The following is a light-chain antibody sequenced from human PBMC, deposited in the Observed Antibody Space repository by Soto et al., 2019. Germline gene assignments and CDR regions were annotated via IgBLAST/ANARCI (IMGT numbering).Light chain of an antibody. V-gene: IGLV2-14*01. Sequence: QSALTQPASVSGSPGQSITISCTGTATDVGAYNHVSWYQQHPGRAPKLIIYAVTDRPSGVADRFSGSKSGDTASLIISGLQAEDEAHYYCSSTRSSTTLLVGRGTKLTVL. CDR2: AVT. CDR3: SSTRSSTTLL. J-gene: IGLJ2*01. CDR1: ATDVGAYNH.